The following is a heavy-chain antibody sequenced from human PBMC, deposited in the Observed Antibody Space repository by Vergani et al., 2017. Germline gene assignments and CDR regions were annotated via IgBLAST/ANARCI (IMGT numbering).Heavy chain of an antibody. CDR2: ISSGGGDI. Sequence: VQLVESGGGVVQRGGSLRLSCAASGFTFSIYSMNWVRQAPGKGLEWVATISSGGGDIFYADSVKGRFTISRDNSKNTLFLQMNSLKDEDTAVYYCTTAWGLYYLHGEYFQYWGRGTLVSVSS. CDR3: TTAWGLYYLHGEYFQY. D-gene: IGHD3-10*01. CDR1: GFTFSIYS. V-gene: IGHV3-21*02. J-gene: IGHJ1*01.